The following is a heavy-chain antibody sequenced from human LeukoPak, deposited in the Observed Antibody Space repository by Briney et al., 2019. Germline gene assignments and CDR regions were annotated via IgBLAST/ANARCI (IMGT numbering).Heavy chain of an antibody. J-gene: IGHJ4*02. V-gene: IGHV3-23*01. CDR1: GFTFSSSA. D-gene: IGHD5-12*01. CDR2: ISASGGST. Sequence: GGSLRPSCAASGFTFSSSAMSWVRQVPGKGLEWVSGISASGGSTYYADSVRGRFTISRENAQNSLFLQMNSLRAEDTAVYYCARDGGYRGYDADCWGQGTLVTVSS. CDR3: ARDGGYRGYDADC.